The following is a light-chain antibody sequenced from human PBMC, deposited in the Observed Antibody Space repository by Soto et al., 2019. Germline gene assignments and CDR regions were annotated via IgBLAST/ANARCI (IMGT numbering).Light chain of an antibody. Sequence: EIVLTHSPGTLSLSPGERSTLSCGASQSISSKLAWYQQKPGQAPRLLIYGASSRATGIPDRFSGSGSGTDFTLTISRLEPEDFALYYCQQYGSSPPLTFGGATKVDIK. CDR2: GAS. CDR1: QSISSK. V-gene: IGKV3-20*01. CDR3: QQYGSSPPLT. J-gene: IGKJ4*01.